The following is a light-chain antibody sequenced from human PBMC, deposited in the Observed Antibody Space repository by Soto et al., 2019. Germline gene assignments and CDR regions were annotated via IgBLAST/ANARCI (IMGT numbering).Light chain of an antibody. J-gene: IGLJ2*01. V-gene: IGLV2-14*01. CDR2: EVS. Sequence: QSVLTQPASVSGSPGQSITISCTGTSGDIGGYNYVSWYQQHPGKAPKLLIYEVSNRPSGVSNRFSGSKSGNTASLTISGLQADDEADYYCSSYTSSHTWVFGGGTKLTVL. CDR3: SSYTSSHTWV. CDR1: SGDIGGYNY.